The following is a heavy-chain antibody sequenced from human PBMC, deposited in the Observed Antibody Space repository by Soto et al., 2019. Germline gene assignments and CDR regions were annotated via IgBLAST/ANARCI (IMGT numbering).Heavy chain of an antibody. CDR3: ARGAARHPPLDY. CDR1: GGSFSGYY. CDR2: INHSGST. V-gene: IGHV4-34*01. J-gene: IGHJ4*02. D-gene: IGHD6-6*01. Sequence: SETLSLTCAVYGGSFSGYYWSWIRQPPGKGLEWIGEINHSGSTNYNPSLKSRVTISVDTSKNQFSLKLSSVTAADTAVYYCARGAARHPPLDYWGQGTLVTVSS.